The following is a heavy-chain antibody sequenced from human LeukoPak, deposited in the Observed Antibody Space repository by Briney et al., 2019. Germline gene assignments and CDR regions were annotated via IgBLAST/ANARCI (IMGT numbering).Heavy chain of an antibody. CDR2: ISDSGGST. D-gene: IGHD5-24*01. CDR1: GFTFSSYA. Sequence: PGGSLRLSCAASGFTFSSYAMSWVRQVPGKGLEWVSTISDSGGSTHYPDSVKSRFTISRDNSKNTLYLQMNGLRAEDTAVYYCAKDLGRNGYEIFDDWGQGTLVTVSS. J-gene: IGHJ4*02. CDR3: AKDLGRNGYEIFDD. V-gene: IGHV3-23*01.